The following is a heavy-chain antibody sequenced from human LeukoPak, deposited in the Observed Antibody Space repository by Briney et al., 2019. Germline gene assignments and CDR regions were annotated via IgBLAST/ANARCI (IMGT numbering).Heavy chain of an antibody. J-gene: IGHJ4*02. CDR1: VFTVSNNS. CDR3: ARGAGAYLHPYEY. V-gene: IGHV3-53*01. Sequence: GESLILCCTISVFTVSNNSIRSVHQAPGKVLELVSFIYRGTIQYSESLRSRFTISRHNSKNTLSLKMNTLRAEHTPVYYCARGAGAYLHPYEYWGEGTLVTVS. D-gene: IGHD4/OR15-4a*01. CDR2: IYRGTIQ.